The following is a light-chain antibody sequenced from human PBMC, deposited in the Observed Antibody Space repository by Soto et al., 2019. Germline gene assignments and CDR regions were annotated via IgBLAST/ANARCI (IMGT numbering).Light chain of an antibody. Sequence: ETVLTQSPATLSLSPGERAALSCRASQSVDSWLAWYQQKPGQAPRLLIYDASNRAAGIPARFSGSGSGTDFTLTISSLQPEDFAVYYCQQYNNCPPSFGQGTRLEIK. J-gene: IGKJ5*01. V-gene: IGKV3-11*01. CDR3: QQYNNCPPS. CDR1: QSVDSW. CDR2: DAS.